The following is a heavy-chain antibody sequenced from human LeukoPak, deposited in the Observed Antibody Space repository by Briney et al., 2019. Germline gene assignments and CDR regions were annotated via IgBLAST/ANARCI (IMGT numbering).Heavy chain of an antibody. Sequence: PSETLSLTCTVSGGSISSSSYYWGWIRQPPGMGLEWIGSIYYSGNTYYNPSLKSRVTISVYTSKNQFTLKLRSVTAADTAVYYCARGPRFGELLWHWFDPWGQGTLVTVSS. D-gene: IGHD3-10*01. V-gene: IGHV4-39*01. CDR1: GGSISSSSYY. CDR2: IYYSGNT. CDR3: ARGPRFGELLWHWFDP. J-gene: IGHJ5*02.